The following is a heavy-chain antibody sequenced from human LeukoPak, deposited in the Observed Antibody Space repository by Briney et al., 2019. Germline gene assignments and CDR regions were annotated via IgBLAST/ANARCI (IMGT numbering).Heavy chain of an antibody. CDR3: ARRLGGSYWGGAFDV. CDR2: ISDSGNT. D-gene: IGHD1-26*01. Sequence: SETLSLTCIVSGGSISGYAWSWIRQPPGKGLEWIGSISDSGNTYYNPSLLSRVTMSVDPSKNHFSLKLSSVTAADTAVYFCARRLGGSYWGGAFDVWGQGTMVPVS. CDR1: GGSISGYA. V-gene: IGHV4-39*02. J-gene: IGHJ3*01.